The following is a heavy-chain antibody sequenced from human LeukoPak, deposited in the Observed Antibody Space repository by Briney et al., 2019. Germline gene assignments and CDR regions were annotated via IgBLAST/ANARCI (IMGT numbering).Heavy chain of an antibody. CDR2: INWSGGST. CDR1: GFTFDDYG. J-gene: IGHJ4*02. D-gene: IGHD3-22*01. CDR3: ARGEYNYYDSSAYYYYFDS. V-gene: IGHV3-20*04. Sequence: GGSLRLSCAASGFTFDDYGMSWVRQAPGKGLEWVSGINWSGGSTGYADSVKGRFTISRDNAKNSLYLQMNSLSAEDTALYYCARGEYNYYDSSAYYYYFDSWGQGTLVTVSS.